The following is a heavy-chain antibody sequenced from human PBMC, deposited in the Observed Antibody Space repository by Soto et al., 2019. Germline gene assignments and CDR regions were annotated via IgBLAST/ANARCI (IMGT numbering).Heavy chain of an antibody. CDR1: GFSLSNARMG. V-gene: IGHV2-26*01. D-gene: IGHD3-3*01. CDR2: IFSNDEK. J-gene: IGHJ5*02. CDR3: ARILRTIFGVHYEFDP. Sequence: SGPTLVNPTETLTLTCTVSGFSLSNARMGVSWIRQPPGKALEWLAHIFSNDEKSYSTSLKSRLTISKDTSKSQVVLTMTNMDPVDTATYYCARILRTIFGVHYEFDPWGQGTLVTVSS.